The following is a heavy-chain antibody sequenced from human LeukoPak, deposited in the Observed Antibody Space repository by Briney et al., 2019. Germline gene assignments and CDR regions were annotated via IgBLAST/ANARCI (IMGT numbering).Heavy chain of an antibody. V-gene: IGHV4-39*07. CDR2: INHSGST. D-gene: IGHD6-19*01. Sequence: SETLSLTCTVSGGSIRSSYYYWSWIRQPPGTGLEWIGEINHSGSTNYNPSLKSRVTISVDTSKNQFSLKLSSVTAADTAVYYCASTDPPEAVAEYYYGMDVWGQGTTVTVSS. CDR1: GGSIRSSYYY. J-gene: IGHJ6*02. CDR3: ASTDPPEAVAEYYYGMDV.